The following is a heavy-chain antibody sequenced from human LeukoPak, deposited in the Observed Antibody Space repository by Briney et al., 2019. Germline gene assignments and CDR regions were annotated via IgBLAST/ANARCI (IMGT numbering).Heavy chain of an antibody. Sequence: GRSLRLSCAASGFTFSSYGMHWVRQAPGKGLEWVAAIWYDGSNKYYADSVKGRFTISRDNSKNTLYLQMNSLRAEDTAVYYCARDGTDYGGNDYVYWGQGTLVTVSS. D-gene: IGHD4-23*01. CDR3: ARDGTDYGGNDYVY. J-gene: IGHJ4*02. CDR2: IWYDGSNK. CDR1: GFTFSSYG. V-gene: IGHV3-33*01.